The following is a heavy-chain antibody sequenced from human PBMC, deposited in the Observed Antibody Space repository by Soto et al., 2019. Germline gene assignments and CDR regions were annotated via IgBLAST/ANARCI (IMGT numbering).Heavy chain of an antibody. CDR1: GGTFSSYT. CDR3: ARDPCYDGSGSYSHYYYYGMDV. CDR2: IIPILGIA. Sequence: QVQLVQSGAEVKKPGSSVKVSCKASGGTFSSYTISWVRQAPGQGLEWMGRIIPILGIANYAQKFQGRVTITAAKSTSTADMELSSLRSEDTAVYDCARDPCYDGSGSYSHYYYYGMDVWGQGTTVTVSS. J-gene: IGHJ6*02. D-gene: IGHD3-10*01. V-gene: IGHV1-69*08.